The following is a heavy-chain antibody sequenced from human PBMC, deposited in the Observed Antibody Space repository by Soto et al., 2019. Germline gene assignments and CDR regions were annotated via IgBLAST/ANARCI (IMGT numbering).Heavy chain of an antibody. CDR1: GSSMSGFY. V-gene: IGHV4-38-2*02. CDR2: IFHSGNS. J-gene: IGHJ6*02. CDR3: AREDDGMDV. Sequence: LSLTCAVSGSSMSGFYWGWVRQPPGKGPEWIGSIFHSGNSYYNPSLKSRVILSVDTSKNQFSLNLTAAIAADTAVYYCAREDDGMDVWGQGTPVTVSS.